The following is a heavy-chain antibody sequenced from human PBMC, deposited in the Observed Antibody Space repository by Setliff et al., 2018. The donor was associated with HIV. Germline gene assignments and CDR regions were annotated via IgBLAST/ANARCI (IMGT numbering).Heavy chain of an antibody. V-gene: IGHV4-59*02. CDR3: SSVSSGYFDY. CDR2: FYYSGGT. J-gene: IGHJ4*02. CDR1: GGSVRSYY. D-gene: IGHD3-22*01. Sequence: PSETLSLTCSVSGGSVRSYYWSWIRQFPGKGLEWIGYFYYSGGTSYNPSLKSRVSIFVDASKNQFSLKVNSVTAADTAVYYCSSVSSGYFDYWGQGTLVTVSS.